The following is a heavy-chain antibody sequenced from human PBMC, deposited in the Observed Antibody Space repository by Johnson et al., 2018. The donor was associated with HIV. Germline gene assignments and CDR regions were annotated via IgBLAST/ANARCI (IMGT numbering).Heavy chain of an antibody. D-gene: IGHD2-15*01. Sequence: EVQLVESGGGLVQPGGSLRLSCAASGFTFSSYWMSWVRQAPGKGLEWVANIKQDGSEEYSAASMQGRFTNSRDNAKNSLYLQMNSLRAEDTALYYCARSKDCSGGSCPDGFDIWGQGTMVIVSS. CDR2: IKQDGSEE. V-gene: IGHV3-7*02. J-gene: IGHJ3*02. CDR3: ARSKDCSGGSCPDGFDI. CDR1: GFTFSSYW.